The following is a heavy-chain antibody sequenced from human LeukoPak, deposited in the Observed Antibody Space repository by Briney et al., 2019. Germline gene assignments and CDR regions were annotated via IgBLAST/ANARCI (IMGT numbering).Heavy chain of an antibody. CDR3: AKAHLEWLLGIGY. J-gene: IGHJ4*02. CDR2: ISGSGGST. Sequence: GGSLRLFCAASGFTFSSYAMSWVRQAPGKGLEWVSAISGSGGSTYYADSVKGRFTISRDNSKNTLYLQMNSLRAEDTAVYYCAKAHLEWLLGIGYWGQGTLVTVSS. V-gene: IGHV3-23*01. D-gene: IGHD3-3*01. CDR1: GFTFSSYA.